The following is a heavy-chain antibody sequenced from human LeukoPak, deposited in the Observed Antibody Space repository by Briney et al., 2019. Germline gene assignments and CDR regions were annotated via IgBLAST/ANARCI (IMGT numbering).Heavy chain of an antibody. CDR2: ISTSSSYI. CDR1: GFTFSIHG. V-gene: IGHV3-21*01. Sequence: GGSLRLSCAASGFTFSIHGMNWVRQAPGKGLEWVSYISTSSSYIYYADSVKGRFTISRDNSKNTLYLQMNSLRAEDTAVCYCAKFDGYNPPFDYWGQGTLVTVSS. CDR3: AKFDGYNPPFDY. J-gene: IGHJ4*02. D-gene: IGHD5-24*01.